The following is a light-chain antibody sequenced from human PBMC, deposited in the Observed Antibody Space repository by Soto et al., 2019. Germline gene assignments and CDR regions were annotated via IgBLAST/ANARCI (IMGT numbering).Light chain of an antibody. J-gene: IGKJ4*01. CDR1: QSISSY. CDR2: AAS. Sequence: DIQMTQSPSSLSASVGDRVTITCRASQSISSYLNWYQQKPGKAPRLLIYAASTLQSAVPSRFSGSGSGTEFTLTISSLQPEDFATYYCQQLNSYPLTFGGGTKVDIK. CDR3: QQLNSYPLT. V-gene: IGKV1-9*01.